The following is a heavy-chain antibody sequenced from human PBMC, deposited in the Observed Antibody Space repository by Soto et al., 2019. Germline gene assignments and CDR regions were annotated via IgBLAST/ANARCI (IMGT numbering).Heavy chain of an antibody. CDR3: AGVVHSGGSNNWLDP. V-gene: IGHV1-18*01. D-gene: IGHD2-15*01. CDR1: GYTFTSYG. CDR2: ISAYSGNT. Sequence: ASVKVSCKASGYTFTSYGISWVRQAPGQGLEWMGWISAYSGNTNYAQKLQGRVTMTTDTSTSTAYMELRRLRSDDTAVYYRAGVVHSGGSNNWLDPWGRRTLVTVSS. J-gene: IGHJ5*02.